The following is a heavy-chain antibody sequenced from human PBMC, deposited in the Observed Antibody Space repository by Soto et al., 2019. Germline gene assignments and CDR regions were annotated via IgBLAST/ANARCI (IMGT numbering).Heavy chain of an antibody. CDR2: IYPDDSDT. CDR3: ARGGSSYLFDY. Sequence: PGESLKTSCNASGYSFTSYWIAWVRQIPYKGLECMGIIYPDDSDTRYNPSFQGQVTISADKSISTAYLQWSSLKASDTAMYFCARGGSSYLFDYWGQGTLVTVSS. CDR1: GYSFTSYW. J-gene: IGHJ4*02. D-gene: IGHD1-26*01. V-gene: IGHV5-51*01.